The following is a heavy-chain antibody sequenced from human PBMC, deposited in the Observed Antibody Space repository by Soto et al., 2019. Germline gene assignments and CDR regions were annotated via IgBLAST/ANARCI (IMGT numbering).Heavy chain of an antibody. CDR3: AHSYRQQLVSGWFDP. CDR2: IYWNDDK. CDR1: GFSLSTSGVG. Sequence: GPTLVNPTHTLTLTCTFSGFSLSTSGVGVGWIRQPPGNALEWLSLIYWNDDKRYSPSLKSRLTITKDTSKNQVVLTMTNMDPVDTATYYCAHSYRQQLVSGWFDPWGHGTLVTVSS. V-gene: IGHV2-5*01. D-gene: IGHD6-13*01. J-gene: IGHJ5*02.